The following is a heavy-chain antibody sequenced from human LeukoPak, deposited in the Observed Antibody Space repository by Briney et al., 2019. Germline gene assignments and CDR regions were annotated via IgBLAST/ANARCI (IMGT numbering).Heavy chain of an antibody. J-gene: IGHJ4*02. D-gene: IGHD3/OR15-3a*01. Sequence: PGGSLRLSCAASGFTFGNYWMSWVRQAPGKGLEFVAHINRDATFTSYADPVRGRFTISRDNADNSLFLQMSSLRDGDTAVYYCARDLDWAFDYWGQGTLVAVSS. CDR3: ARDLDWAFDY. CDR2: INRDATFT. CDR1: GFTFGNYW. V-gene: IGHV3-48*02.